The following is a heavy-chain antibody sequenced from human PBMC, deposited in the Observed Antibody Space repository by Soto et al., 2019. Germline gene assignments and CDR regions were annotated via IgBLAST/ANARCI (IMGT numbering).Heavy chain of an antibody. V-gene: IGHV3-30-3*01. J-gene: IGHJ6*02. CDR3: ARDLGEFGYHWSYYYYYGIDV. CDR1: GFTFSSYA. CDR2: ISDDGSNK. D-gene: IGHD3-10*01. Sequence: GRSLRLSCAASGFTFSSYAMHWVRQAPGKGLEWVAVISDDGSNKYYADSVKGRFTISRDNSKNTLYLQMNSLRAEDTAVYYCARDLGEFGYHWSYYYYYGIDVWGQGAPVTVSS.